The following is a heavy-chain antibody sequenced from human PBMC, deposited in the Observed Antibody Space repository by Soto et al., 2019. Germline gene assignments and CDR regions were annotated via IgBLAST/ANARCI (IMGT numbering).Heavy chain of an antibody. V-gene: IGHV4-31*02. J-gene: IGHJ3*02. CDR2: IFTTGTI. CDR3: ARGLGSDKNGHFLAVFDT. D-gene: IGHD2-15*01. Sequence: QVQLQESGPGLARPSQTVSLTCTVSGASLNSGEYYWTWIRQVPGKDLEWIGPIFTTGTIFSTPSLRSRIRMSKGTSYNDFSLDLESVTAADTAVYYCARGLGSDKNGHFLAVFDTWGHGTLVTVSA. CDR1: GASLNSGEYY.